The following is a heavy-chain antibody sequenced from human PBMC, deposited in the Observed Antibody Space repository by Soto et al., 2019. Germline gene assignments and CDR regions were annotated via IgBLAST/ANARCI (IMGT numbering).Heavy chain of an antibody. Sequence: ASVKVSCKVSGYAVTTYGISWVRQAPGQRLEWMGWISAYNGNTNYAQKLQGRVTMTTDTSTSTAYMELRSLRSDDTAVYYCARERCSSTSCYKGPFYYYGMDVPGQGTTFTASS. D-gene: IGHD2-2*02. CDR2: ISAYNGNT. CDR3: ARERCSSTSCYKGPFYYYGMDV. CDR1: GYAVTTYG. V-gene: IGHV1-18*01. J-gene: IGHJ6*02.